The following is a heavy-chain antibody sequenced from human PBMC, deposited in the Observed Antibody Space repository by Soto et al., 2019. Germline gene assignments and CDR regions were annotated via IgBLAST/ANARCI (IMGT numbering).Heavy chain of an antibody. J-gene: IGHJ5*02. D-gene: IGHD4-17*01. CDR2: IYTTRSP. CDR1: GDSVGKYY. V-gene: IGHV4-4*07. Sequence: RSLTCTVSGDSVGKYYWNWIRQPAGKGLEWIGRIYTTRSPNYNPSLKSRVTMSVDTSKNQFSLKLNLSSVTAADTAVYYCARSPAYGDYANLDTWGQGTLVTVSS. CDR3: ARSPAYGDYANLDT.